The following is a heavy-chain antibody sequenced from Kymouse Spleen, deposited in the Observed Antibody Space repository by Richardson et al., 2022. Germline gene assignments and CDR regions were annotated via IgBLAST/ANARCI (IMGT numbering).Heavy chain of an antibody. D-gene: IGHD6-13*01. CDR1: GGSFSGYY. CDR2: INHSGST. CDR3: ARGEAAAGTGWFDP. J-gene: IGHJ5*02. Sequence: QVQLQQWGAGLLKPSETLSLTCAVYGGSFSGYYWSWIRQPPGKGLEWIGEINHSGSTNYNPSLKSRVTISVDTSKNQFSLKLSSVTAADTAVYYCARGEAAAGTGWFDPWGQGTLVTVSS. V-gene: IGHV4-34*01.